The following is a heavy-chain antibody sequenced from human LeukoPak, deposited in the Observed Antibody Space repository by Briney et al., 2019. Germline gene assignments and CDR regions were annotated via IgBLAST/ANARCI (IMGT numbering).Heavy chain of an antibody. CDR2: ISWNSGSI. D-gene: IGHD4-11*01. V-gene: IGHV3-9*03. CDR3: AKDDHRCLTTVTTLGY. J-gene: IGHJ4*02. CDR1: AFTFDDYA. Sequence: VRSLRLSCAASAFTFDDYAMHWVRQAPGKGLEWVSGISWNSGSIGYADSVKGRFTISKDNAKNSLYLQMNSLRAEDMALYYCAKDDHRCLTTVTTLGYWGQGALVTVSS.